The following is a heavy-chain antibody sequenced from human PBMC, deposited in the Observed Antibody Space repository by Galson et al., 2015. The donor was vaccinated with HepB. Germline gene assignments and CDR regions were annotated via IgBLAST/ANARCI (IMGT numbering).Heavy chain of an antibody. CDR2: ISYDGSNK. D-gene: IGHD3-3*01. V-gene: IGHV3-30*18. Sequence: SLRLSCAASGFTFSSYGMHWVRQAPGKGLEWVAVISYDGSNKYYADSVKGRFTISRDNSKNTLYLQMNSLRAEDTAAYYCAKSLIGAFDYWGQGTLVTVSS. CDR1: GFTFSSYG. CDR3: AKSLIGAFDY. J-gene: IGHJ4*02.